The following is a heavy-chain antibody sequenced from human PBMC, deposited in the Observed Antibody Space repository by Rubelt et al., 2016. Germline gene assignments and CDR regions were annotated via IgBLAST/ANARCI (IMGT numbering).Heavy chain of an antibody. CDR2: IYHSGST. CDR1: GYSISSGYY. J-gene: IGHJ5*02. V-gene: IGHV4-38-2*02. CDR3: ASADYDFWSGSDRNWFDP. D-gene: IGHD3-3*01. Sequence: QVQLQESGPGLVKPSETLSLTCTVSGYSISSGYYWGWLRQPPGKGLEWIGSIYHSGSTYYHPSLRSRVTISEDTSKNQFSLKLSSVTAADTAVYYCASADYDFWSGSDRNWFDPWGQGTLVTVSS.